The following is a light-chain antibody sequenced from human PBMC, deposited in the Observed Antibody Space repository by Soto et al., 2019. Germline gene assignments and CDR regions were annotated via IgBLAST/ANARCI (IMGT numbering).Light chain of an antibody. CDR2: GAS. CDR3: QQYATAPLT. CDR1: HSVSSTY. Sequence: EIVLTQSPGTLSLSPGERATLSCRASHSVSSTYLAWYQQKPGQAPRLLIYGASNRATDIPDRFSGSGSGTDFTLTISRLEPEDFAVYYCQQYATAPLTFGGGTKLEIK. V-gene: IGKV3-20*01. J-gene: IGKJ4*01.